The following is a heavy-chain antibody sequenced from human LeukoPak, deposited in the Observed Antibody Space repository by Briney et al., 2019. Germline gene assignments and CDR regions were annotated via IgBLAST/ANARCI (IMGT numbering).Heavy chain of an antibody. V-gene: IGHV3-33*01. CDR3: ARGPLHCSSTSCRGDYFDY. D-gene: IGHD2-2*01. Sequence: GRSLRLSCAASGFTFSSCGMHWVRQAPGKGLEWVAVIWYDGSNKYYADSVKGRFTISRDSSKNTLYLQMNSLRAEDTAVYYCARGPLHCSSTSCRGDYFDYWGQGTLVTVSS. J-gene: IGHJ4*02. CDR1: GFTFSSCG. CDR2: IWYDGSNK.